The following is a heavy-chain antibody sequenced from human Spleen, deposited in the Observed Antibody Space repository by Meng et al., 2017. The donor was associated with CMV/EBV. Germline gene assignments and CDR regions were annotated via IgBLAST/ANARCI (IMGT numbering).Heavy chain of an antibody. CDR2: IYHTGDT. D-gene: IGHD3-16*01. CDR3: ARDFAGNDWGYY. CDR1: GGTLSSGNW. J-gene: IGHJ4*02. V-gene: IGHV4-4*01. Sequence: SGGTLSSGNWWTWVRQPRGKGLEWIGEIYHTGDTRINHNPSFNHRVIISADRSKNPVYLTLTSVTAADTAFYFCARDFAGNDWGYYWGQGALVTVSS.